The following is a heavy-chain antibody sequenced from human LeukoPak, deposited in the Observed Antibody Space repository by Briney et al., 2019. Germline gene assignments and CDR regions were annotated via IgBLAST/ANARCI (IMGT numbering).Heavy chain of an antibody. CDR2: ISSSGSTI. J-gene: IGHJ5*02. CDR3: ARDLISADST. V-gene: IGHV3-48*03. Sequence: PGGSLRLSCAASGFTFSSYELNWVRQAPGKGLEWVSYISSSGSTIKYADSVKGRFTISRGNAKNSLYLQMNSLRVEDTAVYYCARDLISADSTWGQGTLVTVSS. D-gene: IGHD3-22*01. CDR1: GFTFSSYE.